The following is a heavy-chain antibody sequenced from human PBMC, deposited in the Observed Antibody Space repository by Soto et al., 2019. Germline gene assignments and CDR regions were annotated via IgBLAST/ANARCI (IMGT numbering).Heavy chain of an antibody. CDR3: ARDLTSAPGWFDP. Sequence: PSETLSLTCTVSGGSISSGGYYWSWIRQHPGKGLEWIGYIYYSGSTYYNPSLKSRVTISVDTSKNQFSLKLNSVTAADTAVYFCARDLTSAPGWFDPWGQGIRVTVSS. D-gene: IGHD2-2*01. J-gene: IGHJ5*02. V-gene: IGHV4-31*03. CDR1: GGSISSGGYY. CDR2: IYYSGST.